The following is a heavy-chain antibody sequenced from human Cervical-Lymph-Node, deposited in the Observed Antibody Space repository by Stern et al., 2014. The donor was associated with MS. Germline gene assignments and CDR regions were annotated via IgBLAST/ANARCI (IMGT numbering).Heavy chain of an antibody. Sequence: EVQLVESGGGWVQPGRSLRLSCVASGFTFENFAMHWVRQAPGKGLEWVSGISWNSGSIGYSDSVKGRFTISKDNARNSLDLQMNSLRREDTGVYYCAKGDGSQYYYGMDVWGQGTTVSASS. CDR2: ISWNSGSI. D-gene: IGHD3-16*01. CDR1: GFTFENFA. V-gene: IGHV3-9*01. J-gene: IGHJ6*02. CDR3: AKGDGSQYYYGMDV.